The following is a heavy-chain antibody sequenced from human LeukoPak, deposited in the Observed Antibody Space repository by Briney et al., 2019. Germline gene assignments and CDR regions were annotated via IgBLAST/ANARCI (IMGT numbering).Heavy chain of an antibody. CDR1: GGSISSSNW. CDR3: ATPWVATRGFDY. Sequence: SETLSLTCAVSGGSISSSNWWSWVRQPPGKGLEWIGDIFHDGTTNFNPSLKSRLTLSTDKSKNQFSLKLSSVTAADTAVYYCATPWVATRGFDYWGQGTLVTVSS. V-gene: IGHV4-4*02. CDR2: IFHDGTT. J-gene: IGHJ4*02. D-gene: IGHD5-12*01.